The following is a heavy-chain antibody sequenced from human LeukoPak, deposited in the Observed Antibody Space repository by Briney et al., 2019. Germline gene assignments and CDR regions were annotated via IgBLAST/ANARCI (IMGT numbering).Heavy chain of an antibody. CDR1: GGSISSSSYY. J-gene: IGHJ2*01. D-gene: IGHD2-2*01. V-gene: IGHV4-39*01. CDR2: IYYSGST. Sequence: SETLSLTCTVSGGSISSSSYYWGWIRQPPGKGLEWIGSIYYSGSTYYNPSLKSRVTISVDTSKNQFSLKLSSVTAADTAVYYCARRSTLRLNWYFDLWGRGTLVTVSS. CDR3: ARRSTLRLNWYFDL.